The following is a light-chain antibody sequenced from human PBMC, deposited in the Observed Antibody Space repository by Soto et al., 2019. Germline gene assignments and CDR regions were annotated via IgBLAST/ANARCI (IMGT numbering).Light chain of an antibody. CDR2: DAS. Sequence: DIQMTQSPSSLSASVGDRVTITCQASQDISNYLNWYQQKPGKAPKLLIYDASNLETAVPSRFSGSGSGTDFSFSISSLQHEDIATYYCQQYDNLSITFGHGTPLEIK. J-gene: IGKJ5*01. CDR1: QDISNY. CDR3: QQYDNLSIT. V-gene: IGKV1-33*01.